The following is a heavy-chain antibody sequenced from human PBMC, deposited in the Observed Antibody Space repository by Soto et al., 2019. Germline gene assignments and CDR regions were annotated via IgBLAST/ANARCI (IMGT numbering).Heavy chain of an antibody. CDR1: GFTFISYW. CDR3: ARDTVIGYYYYGMDV. J-gene: IGHJ6*02. D-gene: IGHD3-10*01. CDR2: IHSDGSTS. Sequence: GGSLRLSCAASGFTFISYWMYWVRQAPGKGLIWVSRIHSDGSTSSYADSVKGRFTISRDNAKNTLYLQMNSLRAEDTAVYFCARDTVIGYYYYGMDVWGQGTTVTVSS. V-gene: IGHV3-74*01.